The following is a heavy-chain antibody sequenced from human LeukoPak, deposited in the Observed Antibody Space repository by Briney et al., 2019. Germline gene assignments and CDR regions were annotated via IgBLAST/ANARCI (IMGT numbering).Heavy chain of an antibody. D-gene: IGHD4-17*01. V-gene: IGHV3-23*01. CDR1: GFTFSSYA. Sequence: GSLRLSCAASGFTFSSYAMSWVRQAPGKGLEWVSAISGSGGGTYYADSVKGRFTISRDNSKNTLYLQMNSLRAEDTAVYYCARGVTTVKGEWFDPWGQGTLVTVSS. CDR3: ARGVTTVKGEWFDP. CDR2: ISGSGGGT. J-gene: IGHJ5*02.